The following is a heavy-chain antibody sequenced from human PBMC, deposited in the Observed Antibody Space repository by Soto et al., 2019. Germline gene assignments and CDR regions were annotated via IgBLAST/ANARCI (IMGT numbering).Heavy chain of an antibody. CDR2: INHTGGT. CDR3: ATRITVFGLLIPPFDP. J-gene: IGHJ5*02. Sequence: PSETLSLTCAVYGGSVNGYYWNWIRQPPGKGLEWIGEINHTGGTHYNPSLKCRVTMSVDTSKNQFSLRLSSVTAADTAIYYCATRITVFGLLIPPFDPWGQGTQVTVSS. D-gene: IGHD3-3*01. V-gene: IGHV4-34*01. CDR1: GGSVNGYY.